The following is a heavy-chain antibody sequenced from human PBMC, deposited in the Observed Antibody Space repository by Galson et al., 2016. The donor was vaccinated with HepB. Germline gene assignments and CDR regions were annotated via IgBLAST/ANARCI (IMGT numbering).Heavy chain of an antibody. CDR2: IWYDGSNK. V-gene: IGHV3-33*01. D-gene: IGHD6-19*01. CDR3: ARGQRWLLQPTAFDD. Sequence: SLRLSCAASGFTFSTYGMHWVRQAPGKGLEWVAVIWYDGSNKYYGDSVKGRFTISRDNSKNTLYLQMNGLRADDPAVYYCARGQRWLLQPTAFDDWGQGTLVTVSS. J-gene: IGHJ4*02. CDR1: GFTFSTYG.